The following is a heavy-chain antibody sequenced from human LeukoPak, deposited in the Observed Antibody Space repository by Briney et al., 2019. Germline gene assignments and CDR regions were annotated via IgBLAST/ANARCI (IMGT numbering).Heavy chain of an antibody. Sequence: PGGSLRLSCAASGFTFSSYSMNWVRQAPGKGLEWVPSISSSSSYIYYADSVKGRFTISRDNAKNSLYLQMNSLRAEDTAVYYCATPAHYGGNSIPVDYWGQGTLVTVSS. V-gene: IGHV3-21*01. J-gene: IGHJ4*02. CDR2: ISSSSSYI. CDR1: GFTFSSYS. CDR3: ATPAHYGGNSIPVDY. D-gene: IGHD4-23*01.